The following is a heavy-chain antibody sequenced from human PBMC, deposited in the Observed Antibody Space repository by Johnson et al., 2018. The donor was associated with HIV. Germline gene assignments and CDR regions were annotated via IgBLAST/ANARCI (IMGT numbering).Heavy chain of an antibody. J-gene: IGHJ3*02. V-gene: IGHV3-30*02. CDR1: GVTFSGYG. Sequence: QVQLVESGGGVVQPGGSVRLSCAASGVTFSGYGMHWVRQAPGKGLEWVAFIRDDGSNKYYADSVKGRFTISRDNSKNTLYLQMNSLRAEDTAVYYCASAEIAAAATGHDAFDIWGQGTMVTVSS. CDR3: ASAEIAAAATGHDAFDI. D-gene: IGHD6-13*01. CDR2: IRDDGSNK.